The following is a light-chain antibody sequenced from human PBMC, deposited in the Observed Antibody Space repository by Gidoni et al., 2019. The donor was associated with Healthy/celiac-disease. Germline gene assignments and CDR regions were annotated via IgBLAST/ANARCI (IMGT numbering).Light chain of an antibody. CDR2: AAS. CDR1: QSISSY. CDR3: QQSYSTPQA. J-gene: IGKJ3*01. Sequence: DTQMTQSPSSLSASVGDRVTITCRASQSISSYLNWYQQKPGKAPKLLIYAASSLQSGVPSRFSGSGSGTDFTLTISSLQPEDFATYYCQQSYSTPQAFXPXTKVDIK. V-gene: IGKV1-39*01.